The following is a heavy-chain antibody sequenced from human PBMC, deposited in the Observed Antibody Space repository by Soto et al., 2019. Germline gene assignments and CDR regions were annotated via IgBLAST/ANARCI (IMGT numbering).Heavy chain of an antibody. CDR2: IFSNDEK. V-gene: IGHV2-26*01. Sequence: SGPTREPTETLTLTCTVSGFSLSNARMGVSWIRQPPGKALEWLAHIFSNDEKSYSTSLKSRLTISKDTSKSQVVLTMTNMDPVDTATYYCARILSSPRITMIVVVNGGYAFDIWGQGTMVTVS. J-gene: IGHJ3*02. D-gene: IGHD3-22*01. CDR3: ARILSSPRITMIVVVNGGYAFDI. CDR1: GFSLSNARMG.